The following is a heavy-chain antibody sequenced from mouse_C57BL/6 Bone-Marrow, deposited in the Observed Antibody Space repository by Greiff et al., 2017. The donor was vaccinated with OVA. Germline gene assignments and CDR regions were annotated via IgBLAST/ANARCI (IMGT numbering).Heavy chain of an antibody. CDR2: INPYNGGT. J-gene: IGHJ4*01. CDR3: AREGPTVVDYAMDY. V-gene: IGHV1-19*01. Sequence: EVMLVESGPVLVKPGASVKMSCKASGYTFTDYYMNWVKQSHGKSLEWIGVINPYNGGTSYNQKFKGKATLTVDKSSSTAYMELNSLTSEDSAVYYCAREGPTVVDYAMDYWGQGTSVTVSS. CDR1: GYTFTDYY. D-gene: IGHD1-1*01.